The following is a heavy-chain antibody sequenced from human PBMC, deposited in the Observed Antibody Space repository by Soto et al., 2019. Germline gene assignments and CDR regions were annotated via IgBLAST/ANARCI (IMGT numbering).Heavy chain of an antibody. CDR3: ARGRGSGSYRGAFDY. CDR1: GFIFSNYG. J-gene: IGHJ4*02. Sequence: GGSLRLSCAASGFIFSNYGMHWVRQAPGKGLEWVAIIWYDGSNKYCADSVKGRFTISRDNSKNTLYLQMNSLRVEDTAVYFCARGRGSGSYRGAFDYWGQGTLVTVSS. D-gene: IGHD3-10*01. V-gene: IGHV3-33*01. CDR2: IWYDGSNK.